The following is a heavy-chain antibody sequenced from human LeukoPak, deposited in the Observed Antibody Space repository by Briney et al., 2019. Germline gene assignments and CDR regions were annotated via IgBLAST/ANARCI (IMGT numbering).Heavy chain of an antibody. CDR3: AKEYSSSSVDY. CDR1: GFTFSSYG. CDR2: ISYDGSNK. Sequence: GGSLRLSCAASGFTFSSYGMHWVRQAPGKGLEWVAVISYDGSNKYYADSVKGRFTISRDNSKNTLYLQMNSLRAEDTAVYYCAKEYSSSSVDYWGQGTLVTVSS. J-gene: IGHJ4*02. D-gene: IGHD6-6*01. V-gene: IGHV3-30*18.